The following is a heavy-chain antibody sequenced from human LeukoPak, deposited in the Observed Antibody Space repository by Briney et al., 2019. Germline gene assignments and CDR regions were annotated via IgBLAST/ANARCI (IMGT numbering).Heavy chain of an antibody. CDR1: GYTFTSYD. V-gene: IGHV1-8*01. J-gene: IGHJ4*02. D-gene: IGHD1-26*01. CDR3: AVTLEGRGRWEEIDY. CDR2: MNPNSGNT. Sequence: GASVKVSCKASGYTFTSYDINWVRQATGLGLEWMGWMNPNSGNTGYAQKFQGRVTMTEDTSTDTAYMELSSLRSDDAAVYYCAVTLEGRGRWEEIDYWGQGTLVTVSS.